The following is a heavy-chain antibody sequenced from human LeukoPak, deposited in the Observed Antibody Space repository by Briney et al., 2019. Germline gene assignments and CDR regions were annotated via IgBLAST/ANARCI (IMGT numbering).Heavy chain of an antibody. CDR2: ISSSSSYI. Sequence: GGSLRLSCAASGFTFSSYSMNWVRQAPGKGLEGVSSISSSSSYIYYADSVKGRFTISRDNAKNSLYMQMNSLRAEDTAVYYCARDGEGQGDYWGQGTLVTVSS. V-gene: IGHV3-21*01. J-gene: IGHJ4*02. CDR1: GFTFSSYS. D-gene: IGHD3-10*01. CDR3: ARDGEGQGDY.